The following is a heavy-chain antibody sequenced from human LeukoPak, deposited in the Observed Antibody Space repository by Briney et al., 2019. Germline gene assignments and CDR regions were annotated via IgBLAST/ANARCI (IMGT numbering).Heavy chain of an antibody. Sequence: SETLSLTCPVSGGSISIGGYYWSWIRQHPWKGLEWIGYIYYSGSTYYNPSLKSRVTISVDTSKNQFSLKLSSVTAADTAVYYCAARRDYYYYYGMDVWGQGTTVTVSS. V-gene: IGHV4-31*03. CDR1: GGSISIGGYY. CDR3: AARRDYYYYYGMDV. J-gene: IGHJ6*02. CDR2: IYYSGST.